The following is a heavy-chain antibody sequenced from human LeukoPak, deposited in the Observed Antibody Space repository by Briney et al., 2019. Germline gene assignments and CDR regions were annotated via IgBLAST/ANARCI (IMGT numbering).Heavy chain of an antibody. CDR1: GGSISSSSYY. CDR2: IYYSGST. J-gene: IGHJ4*02. D-gene: IGHD3-22*01. Sequence: PSETLSLTYTVSGGSISSSSYYWGWIRQPPGKGLEWIGSIYYSGSTYYNPSLKSRVTISVDTSKNQFSLKLSSVTAADTAVYYCARGGQGYYYDSSGSDFDYWGQGTLVTVSS. CDR3: ARGGQGYYYDSSGSDFDY. V-gene: IGHV4-39*07.